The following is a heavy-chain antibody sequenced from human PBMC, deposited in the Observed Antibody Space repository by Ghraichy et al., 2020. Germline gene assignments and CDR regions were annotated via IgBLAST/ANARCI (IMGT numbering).Heavy chain of an antibody. CDR1: GGSVRSGSYY. CDR2: VYYSGST. V-gene: IGHV4-61*01. J-gene: IGHJ4*02. CDR3: ARDENRDYDILTGYYESGRRHFDY. D-gene: IGHD3-9*01. Sequence: GSLRLSCTVSGGSVRSGSYYWNWIRQSPGKGLEWIGYVYYSGSTKYNPSLKSRVTISVDTSKNQFSMRLSSVTAADTAIYYCARDENRDYDILTGYYESGRRHFDYWGQGTLVTVSS.